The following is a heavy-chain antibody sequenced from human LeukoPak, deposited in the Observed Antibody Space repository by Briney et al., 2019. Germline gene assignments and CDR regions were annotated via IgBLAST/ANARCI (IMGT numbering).Heavy chain of an antibody. Sequence: SVKVSCKASGGTFSSYAVSWVRQAPGQGLEWMGGIIPIFGTANYAQKFQGRVTITTDESTSTAYMELSSLRSEDTAVYYCARERSFGVVNWFDPWGQGTLVTVSS. CDR2: IIPIFGTA. J-gene: IGHJ5*02. D-gene: IGHD3-3*01. V-gene: IGHV1-69*05. CDR1: GGTFSSYA. CDR3: ARERSFGVVNWFDP.